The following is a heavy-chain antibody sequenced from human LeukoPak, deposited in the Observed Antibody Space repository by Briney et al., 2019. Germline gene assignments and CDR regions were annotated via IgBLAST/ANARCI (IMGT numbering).Heavy chain of an antibody. CDR3: ARALPIDY. CDR2: ISSSGTTV. Sequence: GGSLRLSCAASGFTFSSYALNWVRQAPGKGLEWVSYISSSGTTVYCADSVKGRFTISRDNAENSLYLQINSLRAEDTAVYYCARALPIDYWGQGTLVTVSS. J-gene: IGHJ4*02. CDR1: GFTFSSYA. V-gene: IGHV3-48*03.